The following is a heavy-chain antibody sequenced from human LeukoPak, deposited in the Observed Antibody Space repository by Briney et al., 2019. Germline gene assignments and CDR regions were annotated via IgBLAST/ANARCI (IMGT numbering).Heavy chain of an antibody. CDR1: GFTFSSYG. CDR2: IWYGGSNK. Sequence: GRSLRLSCAASGFTFSSYGMHWVRQASGKGLEWVAVIWYGGSNKYYADSVKGRFTISRDNSRNTLYLQMNSLRAEDTAVYYCAKDCSSTSCYSDYYMDVWGKGTTVTVSS. CDR3: AKDCSSTSCYSDYYMDV. J-gene: IGHJ6*03. V-gene: IGHV3-30*18. D-gene: IGHD2-2*02.